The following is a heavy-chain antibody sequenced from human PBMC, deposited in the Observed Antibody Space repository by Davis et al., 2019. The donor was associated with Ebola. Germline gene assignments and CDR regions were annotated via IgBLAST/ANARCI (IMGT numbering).Heavy chain of an antibody. D-gene: IGHD3-22*01. J-gene: IGHJ4*02. V-gene: IGHV4-30-4*01. CDR2: IYYSGNT. Sequence: PSETLSLTCTVSGGSISSGDYYWSWIRQPPGKGLEWIGYIYYSGNTYYNPSLKSRVTISVDTSKNQFSLKLSSVTAADTAVYYCARTSNYYDSSGYLYYFDYWGQGTLVTVSS. CDR3: ARTSNYYDSSGYLYYFDY. CDR1: GGSISSGDYY.